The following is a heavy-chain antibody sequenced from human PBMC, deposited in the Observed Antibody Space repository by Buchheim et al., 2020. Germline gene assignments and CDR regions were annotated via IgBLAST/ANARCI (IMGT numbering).Heavy chain of an antibody. Sequence: QVQLVQSGAEMKKPGSSVKVSCKASGGSFSDYGISWVRQAPGQGPEWMGGIIPMFGTANYAQKFQGRVTITADKSTSAAYMELSSLRSADTAVYYCARDRGAYCDGDCYEYYFDYWGQGTL. CDR2: IIPMFGTA. CDR1: GGSFSDYG. J-gene: IGHJ4*02. CDR3: ARDRGAYCDGDCYEYYFDY. V-gene: IGHV1-69*06. D-gene: IGHD2-21*01.